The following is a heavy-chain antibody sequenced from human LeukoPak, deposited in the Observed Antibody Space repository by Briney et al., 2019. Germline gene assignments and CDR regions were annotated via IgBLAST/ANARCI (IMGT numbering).Heavy chain of an antibody. J-gene: IGHJ3*02. CDR2: INHSGST. Sequence: SETLSLTCAVYGGSFSGYYWSWIRQPPGKGLEWIGEINHSGSTNYNPSLKSRVTVSLDTSKNQFSLKLSSVTAADTAVYFCARHGKGVSYFYTFDIWGQGTVVAVSS. CDR3: ARHGKGVSYFYTFDI. V-gene: IGHV4-34*01. CDR1: GGSFSGYY. D-gene: IGHD2/OR15-2a*01.